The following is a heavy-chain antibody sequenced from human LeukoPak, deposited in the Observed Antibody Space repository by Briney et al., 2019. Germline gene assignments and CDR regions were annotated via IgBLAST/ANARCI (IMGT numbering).Heavy chain of an antibody. Sequence: SETLSLTCTVSGGSVSSGSYYWSWIRQPPGKGLEWIGFMSNSGHTDSSPSLKSRVTISLDTSKSQFSLKLNSVAAADTAFYYCARVSVAGTGPDYWGQGTLVTVSS. CDR2: MSNSGHT. J-gene: IGHJ4*02. D-gene: IGHD6-13*01. V-gene: IGHV4-61*01. CDR1: GGSVSSGSYY. CDR3: ARVSVAGTGPDY.